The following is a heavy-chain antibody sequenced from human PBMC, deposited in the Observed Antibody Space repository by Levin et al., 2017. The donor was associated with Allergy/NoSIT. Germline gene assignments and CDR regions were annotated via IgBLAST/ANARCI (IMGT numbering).Heavy chain of an antibody. D-gene: IGHD2-15*01. V-gene: IGHV3-23*01. CDR2: ISGSGGST. CDR1: GFTFSSYA. Sequence: QSGGSLRLSCAASGFTFSSYAMTWVRQAPGKGLEWVSAISGSGGSTYYTDSVKGRFTISRDNSKSTLYMQMNSLRAEDTAVYYCAKTCGGSCYSDFDYWGQGTLVTVSS. CDR3: AKTCGGSCYSDFDY. J-gene: IGHJ4*02.